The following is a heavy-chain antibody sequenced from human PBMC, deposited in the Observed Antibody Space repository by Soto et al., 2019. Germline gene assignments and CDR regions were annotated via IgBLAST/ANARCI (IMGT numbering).Heavy chain of an antibody. Sequence: KPSETLSLTCTVSGGSISSYYWSWIRQPPGKGLEWIGYIYYSGSTNYNPSLKSRVTISVDTSKNQFSLKLSSVTAADTAVYYCARTLAAAFDYWGQGTLVTVSS. CDR3: ARTLAAAFDY. J-gene: IGHJ4*02. CDR2: IYYSGST. D-gene: IGHD6-25*01. V-gene: IGHV4-59*01. CDR1: GGSISSYY.